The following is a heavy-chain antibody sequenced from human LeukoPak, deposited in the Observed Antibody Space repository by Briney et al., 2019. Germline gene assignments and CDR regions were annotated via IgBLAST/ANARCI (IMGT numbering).Heavy chain of an antibody. CDR2: IWYDGSNK. V-gene: IGHV3-33*01. CDR3: ARGGDIVVVPAAMSLDY. Sequence: PGGSLRLSCAASGFTFSSYGMHWVRQAPGKGLEGVAVIWYDGSNKYYADSVRGRFTISRDNSKNTLYLQMNSLRAEDTAVYYCARGGDIVVVPAAMSLDYWGQGTLVTVSS. CDR1: GFTFSSYG. D-gene: IGHD2-2*01. J-gene: IGHJ4*02.